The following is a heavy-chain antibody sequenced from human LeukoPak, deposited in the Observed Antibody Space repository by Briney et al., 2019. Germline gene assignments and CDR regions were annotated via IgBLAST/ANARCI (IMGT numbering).Heavy chain of an antibody. V-gene: IGHV4-34*01. CDR3: ARHRGITIFGVVNWFDP. J-gene: IGHJ5*02. Sequence: PSETLSLTCAVYGGSFSGYYWSWIRHPPGKGLEWIGEINHSGSTNYNPSLKSRVTISVDTSKNQFSLKLSSVTAADTAVYYCARHRGITIFGVVNWFDPWGQGTLVTVSS. D-gene: IGHD3-3*01. CDR1: GGSFSGYY. CDR2: INHSGST.